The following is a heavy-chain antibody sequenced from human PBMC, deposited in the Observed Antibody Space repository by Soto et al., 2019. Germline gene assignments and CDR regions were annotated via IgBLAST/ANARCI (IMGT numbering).Heavy chain of an antibody. Sequence: GASVKVSCKASGYTFTSYYMRWVRQAPGQGLEWMGRINANDGNTSYAQKLQGRVTMTTDTSTSTAYMELRSLRSDDTAVYYCARGSGSRVDPWGQGTLVTVSS. CDR2: INANDGNT. J-gene: IGHJ5*02. CDR3: ARGSGSRVDP. V-gene: IGHV1-18*04. CDR1: GYTFTSYY. D-gene: IGHD3-3*01.